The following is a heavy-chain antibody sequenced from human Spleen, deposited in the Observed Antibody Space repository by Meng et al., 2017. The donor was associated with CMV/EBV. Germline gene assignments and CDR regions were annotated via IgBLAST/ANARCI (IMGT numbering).Heavy chain of an antibody. V-gene: IGHV1-46*01. CDR1: GYSFTSYW. J-gene: IGHJ6*02. CDR3: ARDIINYYGMDV. D-gene: IGHD3-10*01. Sequence: ASVKVSCKGSGYSFTSYWIGWVRQAPGQGLEWMGIINPSGGSTSYAQKFQGRVTMTRDTSTSTVYMELSSLRSEDTAVYYCARDIINYYGMDVWGQGTTVTVSS. CDR2: INPSGGST.